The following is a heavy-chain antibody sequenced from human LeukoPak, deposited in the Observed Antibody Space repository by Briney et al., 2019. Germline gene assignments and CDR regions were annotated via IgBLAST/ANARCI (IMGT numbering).Heavy chain of an antibody. V-gene: IGHV3-48*03. CDR2: ISDSAGIK. CDR3: ARGRHSRDLWY. J-gene: IGHJ4*02. D-gene: IGHD3-22*01. CDR1: GFTFSSYG. Sequence: GGSLRLSCAASGFTFSSYGMNWVRQAPGKGLEWVSYISDSAGIKTYADSVKGRFTISRDNDKNTLSLQMNSLRAEDTAVYYCARGRHSRDLWYWGQGALVTVSS.